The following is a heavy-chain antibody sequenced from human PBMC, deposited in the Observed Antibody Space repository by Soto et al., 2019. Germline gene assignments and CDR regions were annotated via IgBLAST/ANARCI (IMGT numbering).Heavy chain of an antibody. J-gene: IGHJ4*02. CDR3: ARADPSPDILLVPAAIFDY. CDR1: GDSINTPDW. D-gene: IGHD2-2*01. V-gene: IGHV4-30-4*01. Sequence: PSETLSLTCAVSGDSINTPDWWNCVRQPPGKGLEWIGYIYYSGSTYYNPSLKSRVTISVDTSKNQFSLKLSSVTAADTAVYYCARADPSPDILLVPAAIFDYWGQGTLVTAPQ. CDR2: IYYSGST.